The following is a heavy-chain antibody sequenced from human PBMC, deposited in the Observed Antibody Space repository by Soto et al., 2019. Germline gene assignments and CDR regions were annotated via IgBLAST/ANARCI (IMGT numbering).Heavy chain of an antibody. CDR2: IYPSGST. D-gene: IGHD6-19*01. Sequence: SETLSLTCAVSGYSISSNNWWSWVRQTPGKGLEWIGEIYPSGSTNYNPSLKSRVIISVDKSKNLFSLTLNSVTAADTAVYYCARILGAGTHKWMNWFDPWGQGTQVTVSS. CDR3: ARILGAGTHKWMNWFDP. J-gene: IGHJ5*02. CDR1: GYSISSNNW. V-gene: IGHV4-4*02.